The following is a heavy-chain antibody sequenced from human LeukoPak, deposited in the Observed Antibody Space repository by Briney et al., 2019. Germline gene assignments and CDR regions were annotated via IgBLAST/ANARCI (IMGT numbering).Heavy chain of an antibody. J-gene: IGHJ4*02. Sequence: SETLSLTCAVSGGSISSGGYSWGWVRQPPGKGLQWIGHISHSGTTYYNPSLKSRVTLSLDRSENQFSLNLTSVTAADTAVYYCARGVITFGGVIVASYYFDYWGQGTLVTVSS. D-gene: IGHD3-16*02. CDR3: ARGVITFGGVIVASYYFDY. CDR2: ISHSGTT. CDR1: GGSISSGGYS. V-gene: IGHV4-30-2*01.